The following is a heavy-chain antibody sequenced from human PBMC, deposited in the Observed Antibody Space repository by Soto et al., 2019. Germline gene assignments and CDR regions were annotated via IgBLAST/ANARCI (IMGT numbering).Heavy chain of an antibody. CDR3: ARDQEAGFDY. J-gene: IGHJ4*02. CDR2: INPSGGST. V-gene: IGHV1-46*03. Sequence: GASVKVSCNASGYTFTGYYLHCVRQAPGQGLEWMGIINPSGGSTSYAQKFQGRVTMSRDTSTSTVYMELSSLRSEDTAVYYCARDQEAGFDYWGQGTLVTVSS. D-gene: IGHD6-19*01. CDR1: GYTFTGYY.